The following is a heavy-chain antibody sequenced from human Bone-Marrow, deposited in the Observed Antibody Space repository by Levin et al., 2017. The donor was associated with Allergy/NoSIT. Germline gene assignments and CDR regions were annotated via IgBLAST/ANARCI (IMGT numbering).Heavy chain of an antibody. CDR2: IYPGDSDT. D-gene: IGHD6-13*01. J-gene: IGHJ6*02. Sequence: GASVKVSCKGSGYSFTSYWIGWVRQMPGKGLEWMGIIYPGDSDTRYSPSFQGQVTISADKSISTAYLQWSSLKASDTAMYYCARHGFGSSWYYYYGMDVWGQGTTVTVSS. CDR3: ARHGFGSSWYYYYGMDV. V-gene: IGHV5-51*01. CDR1: GYSFTSYW.